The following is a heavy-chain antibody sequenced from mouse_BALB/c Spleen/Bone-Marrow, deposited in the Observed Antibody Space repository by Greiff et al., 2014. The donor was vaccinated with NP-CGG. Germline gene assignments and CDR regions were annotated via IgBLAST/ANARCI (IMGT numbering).Heavy chain of an antibody. Sequence: EVKLQESGPELVKPGASVKMSCKAPGYTFTSYVMHWVKQKPGQGLEWIGYINPYNDGTKYNEKFKGKATLTSDKSSSTAYMELSSLTSEDSAVYYCARSGRYDGFAYWGQGTLVTVSA. CDR3: ARSGRYDGFAY. J-gene: IGHJ3*01. CDR2: INPYNDGT. V-gene: IGHV1-14*01. CDR1: GYTFTSYV. D-gene: IGHD2-14*01.